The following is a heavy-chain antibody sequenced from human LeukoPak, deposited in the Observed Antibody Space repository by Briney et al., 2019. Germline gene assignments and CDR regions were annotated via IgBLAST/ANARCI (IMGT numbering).Heavy chain of an antibody. Sequence: SVKVSCKASGGTFSSYAISWVRQAPGQGLEWMGGIIPIFGTANYAQKFQGRVTITADESTSTAYMELSSLRSEDTAVYYCAAGPRRGSQTVDVWGQGTTVTVSS. CDR3: AAGPRRGSQTVDV. V-gene: IGHV1-69*13. CDR2: IIPIFGTA. J-gene: IGHJ6*02. CDR1: GGTFSSYA. D-gene: IGHD1-26*01.